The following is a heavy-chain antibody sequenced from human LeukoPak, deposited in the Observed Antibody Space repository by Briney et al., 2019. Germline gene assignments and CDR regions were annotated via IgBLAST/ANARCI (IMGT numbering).Heavy chain of an antibody. Sequence: GGSLRLSCAASGFTFNIYEMNWVRQAPGEGPEWISYISSSGRSIYYADSVKGRLTISRDNAKNSVYLQMNSLRVEDTAIYYCAKEDIAGNGFPFDSWGQGTMVTVSS. V-gene: IGHV3-48*03. J-gene: IGHJ4*02. CDR1: GFTFNIYE. CDR2: ISSSGRSI. CDR3: AKEDIAGNGFPFDS. D-gene: IGHD5-12*01.